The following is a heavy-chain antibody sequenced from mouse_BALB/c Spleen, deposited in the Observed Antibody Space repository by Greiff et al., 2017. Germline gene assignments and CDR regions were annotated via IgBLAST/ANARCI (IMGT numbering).Heavy chain of an antibody. CDR2: IYPGSGST. Sequence: LQQPGSELVRPGASVKLSCKASGYTFTSYWMHWVKQRPGQGLEWIGNIYPGSGSTNYDEKFKSKATLTVDTSSSTAYMQLSSLTSEDSAVYYCAGGYYYGSSSYAMDYWGQGTSVTVSS. V-gene: IGHV1S22*01. CDR1: GYTFTSYW. J-gene: IGHJ4*01. D-gene: IGHD1-1*01. CDR3: AGGYYYGSSSYAMDY.